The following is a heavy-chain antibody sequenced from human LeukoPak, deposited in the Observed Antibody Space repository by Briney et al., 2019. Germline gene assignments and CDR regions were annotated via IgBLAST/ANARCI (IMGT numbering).Heavy chain of an antibody. D-gene: IGHD5-18*01. CDR2: INPNSGGT. V-gene: IGHV1-2*02. CDR1: GYTFTGYY. Sequence: ASVKVSCKASGYTFTGYYMHWVRQAPGQGLEWMGWINPNSGGTNYAQKLQGRVTMTRDTSISTAYMELSRLRSDDTAVYYCARGGYSYNGYFDYWGQGTLVTVSS. J-gene: IGHJ4*02. CDR3: ARGGYSYNGYFDY.